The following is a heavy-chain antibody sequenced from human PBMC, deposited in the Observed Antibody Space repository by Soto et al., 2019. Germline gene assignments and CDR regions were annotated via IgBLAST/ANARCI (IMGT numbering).Heavy chain of an antibody. Sequence: GASVKVSCKASGGTFSSYAISWVREAPGQGLEWMGGIIPIFGTANYAQKFQGRVTITADESTSTAYMELSSLRSEDTAVYYCARDSFPNDYGDYVDYYYGMDVWGQGTTVTVSS. V-gene: IGHV1-69*13. CDR2: IIPIFGTA. D-gene: IGHD4-17*01. CDR3: ARDSFPNDYGDYVDYYYGMDV. J-gene: IGHJ6*02. CDR1: GGTFSSYA.